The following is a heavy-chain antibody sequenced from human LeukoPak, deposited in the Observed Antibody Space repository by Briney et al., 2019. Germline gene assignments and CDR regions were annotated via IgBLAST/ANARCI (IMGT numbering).Heavy chain of an antibody. CDR1: GFTFSSYE. D-gene: IGHD2-2*01. V-gene: IGHV3-48*03. CDR3: VRDGRGYCRRPTCRPFDY. CDR2: ISGRGSSI. Sequence: GGSLRLSCAASGFTFSSYEMNWVRQAPGKGLEWVAYISGRGSSISYADSVKGRFTISRDNGKTSLYLEMKCLRAEDTAVYYCVRDGRGYCRRPTCRPFDYWGQGTMVTVSS. J-gene: IGHJ4*02.